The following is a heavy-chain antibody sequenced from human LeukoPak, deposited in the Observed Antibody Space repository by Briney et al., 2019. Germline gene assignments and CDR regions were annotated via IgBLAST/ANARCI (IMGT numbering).Heavy chain of an antibody. V-gene: IGHV4-4*07. J-gene: IGHJ4*02. Sequence: PSETLSLTCTVSGGSVSSYYWSWIRQPAGKGLEWIGRIYTSGSTNYNPSLKSRVTMSVDTSKNQFSLKLSSVTAADTAVYYCARDWLRNYHDSSGYDDYWGQGTLVTVSS. D-gene: IGHD3-22*01. CDR1: GGSVSSYY. CDR2: IYTSGST. CDR3: ARDWLRNYHDSSGYDDY.